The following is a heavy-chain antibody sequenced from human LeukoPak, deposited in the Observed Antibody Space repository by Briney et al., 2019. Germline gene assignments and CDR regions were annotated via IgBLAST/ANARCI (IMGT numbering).Heavy chain of an antibody. V-gene: IGHV3-23*01. J-gene: IGHJ6*03. D-gene: IGHD2-8*01. CDR3: AKVVGNIVLMVYARYYYYMDV. Sequence: PGGSLRLSFAASGFTFSSYAMSWVRQAPGKGLEWVSAISGSGCSTYYADSVKGRFTISRDNSKNTLYLQMNSLRAEDTAVYYCAKVVGNIVLMVYARYYYYMDVWGKGTTVTVSS. CDR2: ISGSGCST. CDR1: GFTFSSYA.